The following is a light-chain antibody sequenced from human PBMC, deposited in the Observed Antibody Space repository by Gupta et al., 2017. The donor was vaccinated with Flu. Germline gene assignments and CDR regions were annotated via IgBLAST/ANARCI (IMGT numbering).Light chain of an antibody. V-gene: IGLV1-40*01. J-gene: IGLJ3*02. CDR3: QSFDRSLNEV. CDR1: SSNIGAGFD. Sequence: QSVLTQPPSVSAVPGQRATISCTGSSSNIGAGFDVHWYKQIPGTAPKLLIYSNNNRPSGVPDRFSASKSGTAASLAITGLQAEDEADYYCQSFDRSLNEVFGGGTKVTVL. CDR2: SNN.